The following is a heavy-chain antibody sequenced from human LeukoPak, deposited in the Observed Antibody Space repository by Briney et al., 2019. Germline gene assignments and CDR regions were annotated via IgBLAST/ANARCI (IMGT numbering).Heavy chain of an antibody. Sequence: PGRSLRLSCAASGFTFSDYYMSWIRQAPGKGLEWVSYISYSGSTLYYADSVKGRFTMSRDNAKNSVYLQMNSLRAEDTAFYYCTRDAALVPGKNFWGQGTLVTVSS. CDR3: TRDAALVPGKNF. V-gene: IGHV3-11*04. D-gene: IGHD6-19*01. J-gene: IGHJ4*02. CDR2: ISYSGSTL. CDR1: GFTFSDYY.